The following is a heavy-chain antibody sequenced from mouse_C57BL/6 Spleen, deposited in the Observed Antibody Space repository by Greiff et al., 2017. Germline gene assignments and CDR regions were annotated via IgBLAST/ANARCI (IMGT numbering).Heavy chain of an antibody. CDR1: GYTFTDYE. CDR3: TRASYYGSSYP. Sequence: VKLQESGAELVRPGASVTLSCKASGYTFTDYEMHWVKQTPVHGLEWIGAIDPETGGTAYNQKFKGKAILTADKSSSTAYMELRSLTSEDSAVYYCTRASYYGSSYPWGQGTTLTVSS. J-gene: IGHJ2*01. D-gene: IGHD1-1*01. V-gene: IGHV1-15*01. CDR2: IDPETGGT.